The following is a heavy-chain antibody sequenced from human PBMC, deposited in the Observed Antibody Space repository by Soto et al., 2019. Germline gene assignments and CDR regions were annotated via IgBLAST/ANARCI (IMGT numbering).Heavy chain of an antibody. D-gene: IGHD3-10*01. Sequence: GGSLRLSCAASGFTFSSYSMNWVRQAPGKGLEWVSYISSSSSTIYYADSVKGRFTISRDNAKNSLYLQMNSLRAEDTAVYYCARDQRFTMVFWDVWGKGTTVTVSS. CDR2: ISSSSSTI. CDR3: ARDQRFTMVFWDV. CDR1: GFTFSSYS. V-gene: IGHV3-48*01. J-gene: IGHJ6*04.